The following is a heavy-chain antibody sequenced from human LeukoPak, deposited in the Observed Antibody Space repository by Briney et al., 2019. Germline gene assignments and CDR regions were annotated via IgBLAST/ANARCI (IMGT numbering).Heavy chain of an antibody. V-gene: IGHV1-2*02. J-gene: IGHJ4*02. CDR3: ARVPGEWELRIMEYYFDY. Sequence: ASVKVSCKASGYTFTGYSMHWVRLAPGQGLEWMGWINPNSGGTNYAQKFQGRVTMTRDTSISTAYMELSRLRSDDTAVYYCARVPGEWELRIMEYYFDYWGQGTLVTVSS. D-gene: IGHD1-26*01. CDR2: INPNSGGT. CDR1: GYTFTGYS.